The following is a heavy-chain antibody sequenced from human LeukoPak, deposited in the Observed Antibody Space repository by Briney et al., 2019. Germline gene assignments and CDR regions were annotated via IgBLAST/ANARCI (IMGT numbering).Heavy chain of an antibody. CDR1: GGSISSGGYY. CDR2: INHSGST. Sequence: SETLSLTCTVSGGSISSGGYYWSWIRQPPGKGLEWIGEINHSGSTNYNPSLKSRVTISVDTSKNQFSLKLSSVTAADTAVYYCARNTPNIVVVVAAIAFDIWGQGTMVTVSS. D-gene: IGHD2-15*01. CDR3: ARNTPNIVVVVAAIAFDI. J-gene: IGHJ3*02. V-gene: IGHV4-39*07.